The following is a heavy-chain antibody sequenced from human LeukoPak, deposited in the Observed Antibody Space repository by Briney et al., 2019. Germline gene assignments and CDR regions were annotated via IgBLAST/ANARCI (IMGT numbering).Heavy chain of an antibody. Sequence: TAGSLRLSCAASGFIFTNYALTWVRQAPGKGLEWVSYISSSGSTIYYADSVKGRFTISRDNAENSLYLQMHSLRAEDTAVYYCARDRIVVDYWGQGTLVTVSS. V-gene: IGHV3-48*03. CDR2: ISSSGSTI. CDR3: ARDRIVVDY. D-gene: IGHD2-21*01. CDR1: GFIFTNYA. J-gene: IGHJ4*02.